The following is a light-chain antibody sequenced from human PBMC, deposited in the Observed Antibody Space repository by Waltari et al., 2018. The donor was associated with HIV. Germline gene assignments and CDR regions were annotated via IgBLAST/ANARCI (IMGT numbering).Light chain of an antibody. Sequence: SSELTQPPSVSVSPGQTARNTCSGDASPKPYTHWFQQKPGQAPVVVLHKNTERPSGIPERFSASRSGTTVTLTITGVQTDDEADYYCLSADRSGTYVFGPGTTVTVL. CDR2: KNT. J-gene: IGLJ1*01. CDR1: ASPKPY. V-gene: IGLV3-25*03. CDR3: LSADRSGTYV.